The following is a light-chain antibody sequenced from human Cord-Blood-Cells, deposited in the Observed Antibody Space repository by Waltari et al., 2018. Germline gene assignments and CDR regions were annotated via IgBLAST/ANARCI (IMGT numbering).Light chain of an antibody. CDR1: SSDVGGYNY. CDR3: CSYAGSDTYV. V-gene: IGLV2-11*01. Sequence: QSALTQPRSVSGSPGQSVTISCTGTSSDVGGYNYVSWYKQHPGKAPKRMIYDVSKRPSGHHDRFSCSKSGDTASLTISGLQAEDEADYYCCSYAGSDTYVSGPWTKVTVL. J-gene: IGLJ1*01. CDR2: DVS.